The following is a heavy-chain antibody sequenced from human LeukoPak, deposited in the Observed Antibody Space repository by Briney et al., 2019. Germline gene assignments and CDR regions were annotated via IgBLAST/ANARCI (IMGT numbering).Heavy chain of an antibody. V-gene: IGHV1-46*01. CDR3: ARDPGGSGLAFDY. CDR1: GYTFTDYH. Sequence: AASVKVSCRASGYTFTDYHTHWVRQAPGQGLEWMGIINPSGGSTSYAQKFQGRVTMTRDTSTSTVYMELSSLRSEDTAVYYCARDPGGSGLAFDYWGQGTLVTVSS. J-gene: IGHJ4*02. CDR2: INPSGGST. D-gene: IGHD6-19*01.